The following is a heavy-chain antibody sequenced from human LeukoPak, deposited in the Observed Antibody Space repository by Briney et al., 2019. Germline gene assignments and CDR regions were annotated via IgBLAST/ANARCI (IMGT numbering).Heavy chain of an antibody. CDR3: ARGTGQYNYGHRGAFDT. CDR2: IYLGDSDT. CDR1: GYTFTNYW. V-gene: IGHV5-51*01. J-gene: IGHJ3*02. D-gene: IGHD5-18*01. Sequence: GASLQISCKGSGYTFTNYWIGWVRQLPGKGLEWMGIIYLGDSDTRYSPSFQGQVTISADKSINTAYLQWSSLKASDTAMYHCARGTGQYNYGHRGAFDTWGQGTMVTVSS.